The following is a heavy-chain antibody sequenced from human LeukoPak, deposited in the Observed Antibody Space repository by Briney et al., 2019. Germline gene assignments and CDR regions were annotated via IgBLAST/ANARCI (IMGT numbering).Heavy chain of an antibody. D-gene: IGHD4-17*01. Sequence: PSETLSPTCAVYGGSFSGYYWSWIRQPPGKGLEWIGYIYHSGSTYYNPSLKSRVTISVDRSKNQFSLKLSSVTAADTAVYYCARTHQLATVPNWFDPWGQGTLVTVPS. CDR3: ARTHQLATVPNWFDP. J-gene: IGHJ5*02. CDR1: GGSFSGYY. V-gene: IGHV4-34*01. CDR2: IYHSGST.